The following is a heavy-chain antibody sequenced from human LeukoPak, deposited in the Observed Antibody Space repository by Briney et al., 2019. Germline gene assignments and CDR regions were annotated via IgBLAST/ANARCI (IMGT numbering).Heavy chain of an antibody. CDR2: ISGSGGST. J-gene: IGHJ4*02. D-gene: IGHD2-21*02. V-gene: IGHV3-23*01. CDR3: AKRGGGAYCGGDCYSSFDY. CDR1: GFTFSSYA. Sequence: GGSLRLSCAASGFTFSSYAMSWVRQAPGKGLEWVSAISGSGGSTYYADSVKGRFTISRDNSKNTLYLQMNSLRAEDTAVYYCAKRGGGAYCGGDCYSSFDYWGQGTLVTVSS.